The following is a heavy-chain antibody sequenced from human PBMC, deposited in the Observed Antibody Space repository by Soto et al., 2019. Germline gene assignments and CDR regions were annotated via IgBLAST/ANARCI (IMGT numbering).Heavy chain of an antibody. D-gene: IGHD6-19*01. CDR1: GFSFVNYA. J-gene: IGHJ4*02. CDR2: LSGSGTST. CDR3: AKATTNGGWFNPFDS. V-gene: IGHV3-23*01. Sequence: GGSLRLSCAASGFSFVNYAMNWVRQAPGKGLEWVSGLSGSGTSTYYADSVKGRFTISRDNSRDTLFLQMNSLTADDTAAYYCAKATTNGGWFNPFDSWGQGALVTVSS.